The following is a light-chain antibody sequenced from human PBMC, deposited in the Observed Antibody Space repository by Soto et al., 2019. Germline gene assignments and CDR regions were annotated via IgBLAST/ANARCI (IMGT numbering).Light chain of an antibody. CDR1: SSNIGRNY. J-gene: IGLJ2*01. CDR2: DNN. V-gene: IGLV1-51*01. Sequence: QSVLTQPPSVSAAPGQRVTISCSGSSSNIGRNYVSWYQQLPGTAPKLLIYDNNKRPSGIPDRFSGSKSGTSATLGITGLQTGDEADYYCGTWDDSLSARVFGGGTKLTVL. CDR3: GTWDDSLSARV.